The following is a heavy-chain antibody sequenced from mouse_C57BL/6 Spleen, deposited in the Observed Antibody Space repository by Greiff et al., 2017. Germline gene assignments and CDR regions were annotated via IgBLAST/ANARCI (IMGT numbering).Heavy chain of an antibody. D-gene: IGHD1-1*01. CDR1: GYSITSGYY. J-gene: IGHJ1*03. V-gene: IGHV3-6*01. CDR3: SNYYGSSYAGYFDV. Sequence: VQLVESGPGLVKPSQSLSLTCSVTGYSITSGYYWNWIRQFPGNKLEWMGYISYDGSNNYNTSLKNRISLPRDTSKNQFFLKLNSVTTEDTATYYCSNYYGSSYAGYFDVWGTGTTVTVSS. CDR2: ISYDGSN.